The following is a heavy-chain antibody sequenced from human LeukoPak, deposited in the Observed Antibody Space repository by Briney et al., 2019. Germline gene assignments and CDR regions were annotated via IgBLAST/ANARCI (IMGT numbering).Heavy chain of an antibody. CDR1: GGSISSGSYY. D-gene: IGHD6-19*01. J-gene: IGHJ4*02. Sequence: SQTLSLTCTVSGGSISSGSYYWSWIRQPAGKGLEWIGRIYTSGSTNYNPSLKSRVTISVDTSKNQFSLKLSSVTAADTAVYYCARGWLASDYWGQGTLVTVSS. CDR3: ARGWLASDY. V-gene: IGHV4-61*02. CDR2: IYTSGST.